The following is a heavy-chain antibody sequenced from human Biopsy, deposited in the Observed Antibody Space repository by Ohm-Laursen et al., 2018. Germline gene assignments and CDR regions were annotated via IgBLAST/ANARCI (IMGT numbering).Heavy chain of an antibody. V-gene: IGHV1-46*01. Sequence: ASVNVSCKPSGYIFTIYYIHWGRQAPGQGLECMASINPSGGSTTYAQRFQVRLIMTRDTSTSSIYMELSSLRSEDTAIYFCARAVAGTGGVFDSWGQGTLVTVSS. CDR3: ARAVAGTGGVFDS. CDR1: GYIFTIYY. J-gene: IGHJ4*02. D-gene: IGHD6-19*01. CDR2: INPSGGST.